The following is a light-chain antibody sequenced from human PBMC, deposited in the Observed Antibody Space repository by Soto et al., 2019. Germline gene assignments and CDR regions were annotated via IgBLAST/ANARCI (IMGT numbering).Light chain of an antibody. CDR2: DAS. V-gene: IGKV1-5*01. Sequence: DIQLTQSPSTLSAAVGDSVTITCRASQNIRNLLAWYQQKPGKAPKPLIFDASTLKTGVPSRFGGSGSGAEFNITISGLQPDDFATYFWQQYYTYSTFGQGTRLDIK. CDR3: QQYYTYST. J-gene: IGKJ5*01. CDR1: QNIRNL.